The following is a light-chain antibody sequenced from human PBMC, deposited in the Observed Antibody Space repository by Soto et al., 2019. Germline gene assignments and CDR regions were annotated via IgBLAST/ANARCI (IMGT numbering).Light chain of an antibody. J-gene: IGKJ3*01. CDR2: AAA. CDR3: LHYNSFPFT. V-gene: IGKV1-17*01. Sequence: DIQMTQSPSSLSASVGDRVTITCRASQGIRNDLAWYQQKPGKAPKRLIFAAATLQSGVPARFSGSGSGTEFPLTISSLQPEDFATYYCLHYNSFPFTFGPGTKVDIK. CDR1: QGIRND.